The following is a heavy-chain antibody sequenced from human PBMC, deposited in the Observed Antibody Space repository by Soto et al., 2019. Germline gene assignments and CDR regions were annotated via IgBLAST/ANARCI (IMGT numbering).Heavy chain of an antibody. V-gene: IGHV5-10-1*01. CDR3: ARQDHYYYYGMDV. Sequence: PXESLKISCKGSGDSFTSYWISWVRQMPGKGLEWMGRIDPSDSYTNYSPSFQGHVTISADKSISTAYLQWSSLKASDTAMYYCARQDHYYYYGMDVWGQGTTVTVSS. J-gene: IGHJ6*02. CDR2: IDPSDSYT. CDR1: GDSFTSYW.